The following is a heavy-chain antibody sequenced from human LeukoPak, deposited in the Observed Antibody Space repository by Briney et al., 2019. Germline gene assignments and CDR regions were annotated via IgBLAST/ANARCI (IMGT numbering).Heavy chain of an antibody. D-gene: IGHD3-22*01. V-gene: IGHV3-48*03. CDR1: GFTFSSYE. CDR3: ARDYLEYYYDSSGPGALDI. J-gene: IGHJ3*02. Sequence: PGGSLRLSCAASGFTFSSYEMNWVRQAPGKGLEWVSYISSSGSTIYYADSVKGRFTISRDNAKNSLYLQMNSLRAEDTAVYYCARDYLEYYYDSSGPGALDIWGQGTMVTVSS. CDR2: ISSSGSTI.